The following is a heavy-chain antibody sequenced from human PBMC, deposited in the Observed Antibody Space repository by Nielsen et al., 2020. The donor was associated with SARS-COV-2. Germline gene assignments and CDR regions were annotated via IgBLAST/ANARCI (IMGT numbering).Heavy chain of an antibody. Sequence: SETLSLTCAVSGVSITSHNWWSWVRQPPGKGLEWIGEIYHGGSTNYSPSLKSRVTISVDTSKNQFSLKLSSVTAADTAVYYCARVQVYGGYYYGSGSLDYWGQGTLVTVSS. J-gene: IGHJ4*02. CDR2: IYHGGST. V-gene: IGHV4-4*02. D-gene: IGHD3-10*01. CDR1: GVSITSHNW. CDR3: ARVQVYGGYYYGSGSLDY.